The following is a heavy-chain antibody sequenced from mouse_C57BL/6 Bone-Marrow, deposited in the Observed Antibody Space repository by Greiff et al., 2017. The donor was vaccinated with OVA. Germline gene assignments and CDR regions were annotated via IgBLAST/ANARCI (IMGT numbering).Heavy chain of an antibody. Sequence: QVQLQQSGPELVKPGASVKISCKASGYAFSSSWMNWVKQRPGKGLEWIGRIYPGDGDTNYNGKFKGKATLTADKSSSTAYMQLSSLTSEDSAVYYCASEDYDYDGGSMDYWGQGTSVTVSS. D-gene: IGHD2-4*01. V-gene: IGHV1-82*01. CDR2: IYPGDGDT. CDR3: ASEDYDYDGGSMDY. CDR1: GYAFSSSW. J-gene: IGHJ4*01.